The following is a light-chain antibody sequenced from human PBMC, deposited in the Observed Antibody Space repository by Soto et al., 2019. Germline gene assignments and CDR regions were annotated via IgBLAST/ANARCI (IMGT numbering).Light chain of an antibody. CDR2: DAS. CDR3: QQRSNWPRLT. Sequence: EIVLTQSPATLSLSPGERATLSCRASQSVSSYLAWYQQKPGQAPRLLIYDASNRATGIPARFSGSGSGTDFTLTISRLEPEDFAVYYCQQRSNWPRLTFGGGTKVDIK. CDR1: QSVSSY. J-gene: IGKJ4*01. V-gene: IGKV3-11*01.